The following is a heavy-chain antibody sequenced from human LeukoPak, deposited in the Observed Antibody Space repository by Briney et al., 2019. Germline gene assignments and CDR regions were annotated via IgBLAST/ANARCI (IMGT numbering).Heavy chain of an antibody. D-gene: IGHD2-8*01. CDR2: ISGFNP. V-gene: IGHV3-23*01. Sequence: PGGSLRFSCTTSGFTFSNYAMNWVRQAPGKRPEWVSGISGFNPYYADSVKGRFTIFRDNSKNVLYLQMDRLRAEDTAVYSCAKDVCTSPRCLLYFDSWGQGTLVTVSS. J-gene: IGHJ4*02. CDR1: GFTFSNYA. CDR3: AKDVCTSPRCLLYFDS.